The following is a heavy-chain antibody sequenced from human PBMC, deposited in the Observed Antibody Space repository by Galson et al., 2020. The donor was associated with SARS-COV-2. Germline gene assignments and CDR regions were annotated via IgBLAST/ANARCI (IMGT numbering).Heavy chain of an antibody. CDR1: GGSFSGYY. CDR3: ARRPGQQLRFCRFDP. Sequence: SETLSLTCAVYGGSFSGYYWSWIRQPPGKGLEWIGEINHSGSTNYNPSLKSRVTISVDTSKNQFSLKLSSVTAADTAVYYCARRPGQQLRFCRFDPWGQGTLVTVSS. CDR2: INHSGST. J-gene: IGHJ5*02. V-gene: IGHV4-34*01. D-gene: IGHD6-13*01.